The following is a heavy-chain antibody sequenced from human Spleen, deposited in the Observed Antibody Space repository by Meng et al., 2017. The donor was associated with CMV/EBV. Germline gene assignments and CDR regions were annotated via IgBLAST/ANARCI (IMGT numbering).Heavy chain of an antibody. CDR1: GFTFSSYA. J-gene: IGHJ6*02. CDR2: IYSGGSST. V-gene: IGHV3-23*03. CDR3: AKDLSPYYDFWSGYPKVYGMDV. D-gene: IGHD3-3*01. Sequence: GESLKISCAASGFTFSSYAMSWVRQAPGKGLEWVSVIYSGGSSTYYADSVRGRFTISRDNSKNTLYLQMNSLRAEDTAVYYCAKDLSPYYDFWSGYPKVYGMDVWGQGTTVTVSS.